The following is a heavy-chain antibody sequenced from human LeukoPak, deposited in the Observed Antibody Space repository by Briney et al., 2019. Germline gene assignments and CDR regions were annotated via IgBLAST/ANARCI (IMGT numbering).Heavy chain of an antibody. V-gene: IGHV4-59*01. J-gene: IGHJ3*02. CDR2: IYYSGST. D-gene: IGHD1-26*01. Sequence: PSETLSLTCTVSGGSISSYYWSWIRQPPGKGPEWIGYIYYSGSTNYNPSLKSRVTISVDTSKNQFSLKLSSVTAADTAVYYCASDSGSCDAFDIWGQGTMVTVSS. CDR1: GGSISSYY. CDR3: ASDSGSCDAFDI.